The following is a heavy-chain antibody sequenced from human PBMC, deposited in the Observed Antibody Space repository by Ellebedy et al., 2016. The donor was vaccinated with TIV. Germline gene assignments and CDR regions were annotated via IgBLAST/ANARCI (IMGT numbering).Heavy chain of an antibody. D-gene: IGHD3-10*01. Sequence: SETLSLTXGVYGGSFTGYYWTWIRQPPGKGLEYIGEIINSGTTNFNPSLKSRITMSIDTSKRQFSLNLTSVTAADTSVYYCARCTTMIRYCDIWGRGTLVTVSS. V-gene: IGHV4-34*12. CDR2: IINSGTT. CDR1: GGSFTGYY. J-gene: IGHJ2*01. CDR3: ARCTTMIRYCDI.